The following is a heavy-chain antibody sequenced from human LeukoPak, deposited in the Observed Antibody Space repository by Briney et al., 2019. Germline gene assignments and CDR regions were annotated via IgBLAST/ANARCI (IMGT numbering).Heavy chain of an antibody. D-gene: IGHD5-24*01. CDR3: ARGARAGYNLEPFDY. CDR2: IYYSGST. Sequence: SETLSLTCTVSGGSITSYYWSWIRQPPGKGLEWIGYIYYSGSTKYNPSLKSRVTISVDTSKNQFSLKLRSVTAADTAVYYCARGARAGYNLEPFDYWGQGTLVTVSS. J-gene: IGHJ4*02. V-gene: IGHV4-59*08. CDR1: GGSITSYY.